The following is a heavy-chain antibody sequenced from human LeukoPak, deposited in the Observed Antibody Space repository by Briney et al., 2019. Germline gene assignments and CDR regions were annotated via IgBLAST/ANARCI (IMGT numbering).Heavy chain of an antibody. J-gene: IGHJ4*02. Sequence: GGSLRLSCAASGVTLSSYAMSWVRQAPGKGLEWVSAISGSGGSTYYADSVKGRFTISRDNSKNTLYLQMNSLRAEDTAVYYCAKESDYGDYVSDYWGQATLVTVSS. CDR2: ISGSGGST. D-gene: IGHD4-17*01. V-gene: IGHV3-23*01. CDR1: GVTLSSYA. CDR3: AKESDYGDYVSDY.